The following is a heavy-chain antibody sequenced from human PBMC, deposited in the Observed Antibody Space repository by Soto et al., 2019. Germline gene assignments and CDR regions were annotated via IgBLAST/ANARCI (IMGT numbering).Heavy chain of an antibody. CDR3: ARDQGWCEHAGAFDI. V-gene: IGHV3-33*01. J-gene: IGHJ3*02. CDR2: IWYDGSNK. Sequence: QVQLVESGGGVVQPGRSLRLSCAASGFTFSSYGMHWVRQAPGKGLEWVAVIWYDGSNKYYADSVKGRFTISRDNSKNTLYLQMNSLRAEDTAVYYCARDQGWCEHAGAFDIWGQGTMVTVSS. CDR1: GFTFSSYG. D-gene: IGHD2-8*01.